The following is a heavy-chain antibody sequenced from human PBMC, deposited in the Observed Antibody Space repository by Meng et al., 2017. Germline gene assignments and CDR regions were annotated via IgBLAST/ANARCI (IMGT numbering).Heavy chain of an antibody. Sequence: QGQRVLAGAGWKKPGSSVKVPCKASGGTFSSYAISWVRQAPGQGLEWMGGIIPIFGTANYAQKFQGRVTITADKSTSTAYMELSSLRSEDTAVYYCARDSRPCGGDCPETYFDYWGQGTLVTVSS. J-gene: IGHJ4*02. CDR3: ARDSRPCGGDCPETYFDY. CDR2: IIPIFGTA. CDR1: GGTFSSYA. D-gene: IGHD2-21*02. V-gene: IGHV1-69*06.